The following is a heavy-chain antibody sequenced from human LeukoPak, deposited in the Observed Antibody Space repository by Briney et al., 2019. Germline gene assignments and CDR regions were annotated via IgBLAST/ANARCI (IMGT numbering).Heavy chain of an antibody. Sequence: SETLSLTCTVSAASISSYYWRWIRQPAGKELERIGRIYTSGSTNYNPSLKSRVTMSVDTSNNQFCLKLSSVTAADTAVYYCARDRGSPWFDPWGQGTLVTVSS. CDR1: AASISSYY. J-gene: IGHJ5*02. V-gene: IGHV4-4*07. D-gene: IGHD3-10*01. CDR3: ARDRGSPWFDP. CDR2: IYTSGST.